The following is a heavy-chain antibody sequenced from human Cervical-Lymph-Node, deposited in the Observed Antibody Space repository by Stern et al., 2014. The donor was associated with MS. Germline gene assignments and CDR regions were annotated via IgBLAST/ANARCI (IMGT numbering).Heavy chain of an antibody. CDR2: IYQDWSP. D-gene: IGHD2-15*01. CDR3: ARVDDCSGGTCFSTSWFDP. V-gene: IGHV4-59*01. CDR1: GGSINNYY. J-gene: IGHJ5*02. Sequence: QVQLQESGPGLVKPSETLSLTCTVSGGSINNYYWSWIRQPPGKGLEWIGYIYQDWSPKYHPSPKSRVTISLHTSKKQFSLRLTSVTAADTAVYYCARVDDCSGGTCFSTSWFDPWGQGTLVTVSS.